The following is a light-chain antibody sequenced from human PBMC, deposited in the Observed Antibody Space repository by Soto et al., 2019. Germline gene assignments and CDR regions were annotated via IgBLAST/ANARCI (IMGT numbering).Light chain of an antibody. J-gene: IGKJ1*01. V-gene: IGKV3-15*01. CDR1: QSVSSN. CDR3: QQYNNWPRT. CDR2: GAS. Sequence: EIVMTQSPATLSVSPGERATLSCRASQSVSSNLAWYQQKPGQAPRLPIYGASTRATGIPARFSGSGSGTEFTLTISSLQSEDFAVYYCQQYNNWPRTFD.